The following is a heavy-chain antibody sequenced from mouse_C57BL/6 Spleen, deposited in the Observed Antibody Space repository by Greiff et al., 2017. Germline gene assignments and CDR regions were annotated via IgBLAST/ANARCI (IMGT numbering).Heavy chain of an antibody. CDR3: ARSDYYSSSCGWYFDV. D-gene: IGHD1-1*01. CDR1: GFNFKDYY. Sequence: EVQLKQSGAELVKPGASVKLSCTASGFNFKDYYMHWVKQRPEQGLEWIGRIDPEDGETKYAPKFPGKATITGDTSSNTAYLQLSSLTSEDTAVYYCARSDYYSSSCGWYFDVWDTGTTVTVSS. J-gene: IGHJ1*03. V-gene: IGHV14-2*01. CDR2: IDPEDGET.